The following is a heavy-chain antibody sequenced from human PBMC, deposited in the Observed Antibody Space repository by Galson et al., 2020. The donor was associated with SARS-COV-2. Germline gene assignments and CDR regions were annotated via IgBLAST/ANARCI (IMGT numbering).Heavy chain of an antibody. Sequence: ASVKVSCKAPAYTFTSFGISWVRQAPGQGLEWMGWISGYNGDTNYAQKIQGRVSMTADTSTSTAFMELRSLRSDDTAIYYCAKGGSRPLLGAATRLFDYWGQGTLVTVSS. V-gene: IGHV1-18*04. CDR3: AKGGSRPLLGAATRLFDY. D-gene: IGHD1-26*01. J-gene: IGHJ4*02. CDR1: AYTFTSFG. CDR2: ISGYNGDT.